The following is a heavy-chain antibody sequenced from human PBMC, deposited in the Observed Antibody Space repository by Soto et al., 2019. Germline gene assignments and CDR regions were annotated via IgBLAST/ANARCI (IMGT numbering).Heavy chain of an antibody. CDR3: ASSKFRTGRKIDY. V-gene: IGHV4-34*01. Sequence: PSETLSLTCAVYGGSFSVYYWSWIRQPPGKGLEWIGEINHSGSTNYNPSLKSRVTISVDTSKNQFSLKLSSVTAADTAVYYCASSKFRTGRKIDYWGQGTLVNVSS. D-gene: IGHD2-15*01. CDR1: GGSFSVYY. CDR2: INHSGST. J-gene: IGHJ4*02.